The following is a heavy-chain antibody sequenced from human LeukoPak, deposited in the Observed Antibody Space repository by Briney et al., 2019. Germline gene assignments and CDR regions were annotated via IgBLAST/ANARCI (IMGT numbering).Heavy chain of an antibody. CDR3: ARVGYCSGGSCYVYPFDY. D-gene: IGHD2-15*01. J-gene: IGHJ4*02. Sequence: ASVKVSCKASGYTFTGYYMHWVRQAPGQGLEWMGWINPNSGGTNYAQKFQGRVTMTRDTSISTAYMELCRLRSDDTAVYYCARVGYCSGGSCYVYPFDYWGQGTLVTVSS. CDR1: GYTFTGYY. CDR2: INPNSGGT. V-gene: IGHV1-2*02.